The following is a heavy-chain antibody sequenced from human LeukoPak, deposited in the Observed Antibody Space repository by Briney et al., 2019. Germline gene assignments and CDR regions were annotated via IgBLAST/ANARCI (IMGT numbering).Heavy chain of an antibody. CDR1: GFSLSGHW. D-gene: IGHD6-6*01. V-gene: IGHV3-74*01. J-gene: IGHJ4*02. CDR3: ARGPNSNWSGLDF. Sequence: GGSLRLSCTASGFSLSGHWMHWARQLPGKGLVWVSRISPTGSTTSYADSVKGRFTVSRDNAKNTLYLQVNNLRAEDTAVYYCARGPNSNWSGLDFWGQGTLLTVSS. CDR2: ISPTGSTT.